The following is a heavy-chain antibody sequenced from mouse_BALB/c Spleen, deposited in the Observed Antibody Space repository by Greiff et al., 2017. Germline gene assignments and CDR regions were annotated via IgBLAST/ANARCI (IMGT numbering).Heavy chain of an antibody. V-gene: IGHV14-3*02. D-gene: IGHD3-3*01. Sequence: EVQLQQSGAELVTPGASVKLSCTASGFNIKDTYMHWVKQRPEQGLEWIGRIDPANGNTKYDPKFQGKATITADTSSNTAYLQLSSLTSEDTAVYYGALRARYFDVWGAGTTVTVSS. CDR3: ALRARYFDV. J-gene: IGHJ1*01. CDR1: GFNIKDTY. CDR2: IDPANGNT.